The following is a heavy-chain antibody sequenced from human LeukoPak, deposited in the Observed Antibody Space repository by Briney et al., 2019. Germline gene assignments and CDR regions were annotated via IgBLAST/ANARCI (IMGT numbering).Heavy chain of an antibody. D-gene: IGHD3-10*01. Sequence: NPSETLSLTCAVYGGSFSSYYWSWIRQPPGKGLEWIGYIYYSGSTNYNPSLKSRVTISVDTSKNQFSLKLSSVTAADTAVYYCARSPWFLFNYYGMDVWGQGTTVTVSS. CDR1: GGSFSSYY. J-gene: IGHJ6*02. CDR2: IYYSGST. V-gene: IGHV4-59*01. CDR3: ARSPWFLFNYYGMDV.